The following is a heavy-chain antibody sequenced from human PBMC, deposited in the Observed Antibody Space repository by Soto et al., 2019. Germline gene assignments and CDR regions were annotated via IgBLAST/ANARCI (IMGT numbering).Heavy chain of an antibody. J-gene: IGHJ4*02. CDR3: ARDPMGRYYDSSGLDY. Sequence: PGGSLRLSCAASGFTFSSYSMNWVRQAPGKGLEWVSSISSSSSYIYYADSVKGRFTISRDNAKNSLYLQMNSLRAEDTAVYYCARDPMGRYYDSSGLDYWGQGTLVTVSS. CDR1: GFTFSSYS. D-gene: IGHD3-22*01. CDR2: ISSSSSYI. V-gene: IGHV3-21*01.